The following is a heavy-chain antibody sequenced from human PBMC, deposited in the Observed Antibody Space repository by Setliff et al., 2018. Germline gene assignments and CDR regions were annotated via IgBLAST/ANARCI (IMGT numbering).Heavy chain of an antibody. CDR2: IDHSGST. Sequence: SETLSLTCAVYGGSFSGYYWSWIRQPPGKGLEWIGEIDHSGSTNYNPSLKSRVTISVDTSKNQFSLKLSSVTAADTAVYYCARKKTVYWYYGMDVWGQGTTVTVSS. J-gene: IGHJ6*02. CDR3: ARKKTVYWYYGMDV. V-gene: IGHV4-34*01. CDR1: GGSFSGYY. D-gene: IGHD2-15*01.